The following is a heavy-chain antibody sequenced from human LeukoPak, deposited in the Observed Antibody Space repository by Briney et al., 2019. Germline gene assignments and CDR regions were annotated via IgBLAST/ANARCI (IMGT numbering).Heavy chain of an antibody. V-gene: IGHV4-59*01. CDR1: GGSISSYY. CDR3: ARDLLSSKAGTTNAFDI. Sequence: SETLSLTCTVSGGSISSYYWSWIRQPPGKGLEWIGYIYYSGSTNYNPSLKSRVTISVDTSKNQFSLKLSSVTAADTAVYYCARDLLSSKAGTTNAFDIWGQGTMVTVSS. D-gene: IGHD1-7*01. CDR2: IYYSGST. J-gene: IGHJ3*02.